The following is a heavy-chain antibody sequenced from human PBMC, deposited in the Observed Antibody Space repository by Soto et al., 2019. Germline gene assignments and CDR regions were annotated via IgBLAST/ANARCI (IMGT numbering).Heavy chain of an antibody. CDR1: GFTFSSFG. CDR3: AKSKDSTIFGVVIYYFDT. D-gene: IGHD3-3*01. V-gene: IGHV3-23*01. CDR2: LSPNGAST. Sequence: GWSLILSCAASGFTFSSFGMNWVRQAPGKWLEWVSSLSPNGASTYYADSVKGRFTISRDNAKNTLFLQMDSLRAEDTAVYFCAKSKDSTIFGVVIYYFDTWGQGALVTVSS. J-gene: IGHJ4*02.